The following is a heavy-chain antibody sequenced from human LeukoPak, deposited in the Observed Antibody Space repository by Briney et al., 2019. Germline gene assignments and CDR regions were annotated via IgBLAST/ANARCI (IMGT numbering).Heavy chain of an antibody. CDR2: IYTSGST. J-gene: IGHJ6*02. V-gene: IGHV4-4*07. CDR1: GGSISSYY. CDR3: AREGIAVAGTDYYYYYGMDV. Sequence: PSETLSLTCTVSGGSISSYYWSWIRQPAGKGLEWIGRIYTSGSTNYNPSLKSRVTMSVDTSENQFSLKLSSVTAADTAVYYCAREGIAVAGTDYYYYYGMDVWGQGTTVTVSS. D-gene: IGHD6-19*01.